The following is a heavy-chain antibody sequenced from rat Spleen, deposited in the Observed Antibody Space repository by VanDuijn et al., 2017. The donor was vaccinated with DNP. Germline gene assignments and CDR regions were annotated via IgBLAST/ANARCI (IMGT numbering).Heavy chain of an antibody. CDR3: VRYSLRRVWDY. CDR2: IFSGGSRT. J-gene: IGHJ2*01. V-gene: IGHV5S10*01. Sequence: EVQLVESGGDFIQPGRSLRLSCAASGFSFSDHNMAWVRQAPKEGLEWVATIFSGGSRTHYRDSVKGRFTISRDDARNTLYLQMDSLRSEDTATYYCVRYSLRRVWDYWGQGVMVTVSS. D-gene: IGHD1-11*01. CDR1: GFSFSDHN.